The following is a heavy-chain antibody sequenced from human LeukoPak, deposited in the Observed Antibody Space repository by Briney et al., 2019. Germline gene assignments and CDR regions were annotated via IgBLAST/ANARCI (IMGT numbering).Heavy chain of an antibody. CDR2: IYTSGST. Sequence: SETLSLTCTVSGGSISSGSYYWSWLRQPAGKGLEWIGRIYTSGSTNYNPSLKSRVTISVDTSKNQFSLKLSSVTAADTAVYYCAAFGGSYYAWGQGTLVTVSS. CDR3: AAFGGSYYA. V-gene: IGHV4-61*02. D-gene: IGHD1-26*01. CDR1: GGSISSGSYY. J-gene: IGHJ4*02.